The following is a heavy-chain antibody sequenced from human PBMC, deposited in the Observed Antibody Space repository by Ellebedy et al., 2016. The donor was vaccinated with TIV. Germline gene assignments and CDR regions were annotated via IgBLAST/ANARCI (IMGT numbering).Heavy chain of an antibody. J-gene: IGHJ4*02. CDR2: IKSDGTT. Sequence: GESLKISXAASGFTFSSHWVHWVRQAPGKGLVWVPRIKSDGTTTYADSVKGRFTISRDNAKNTVYLQMNSLRVEDTAVYYCAVMTVGWGQGTLVTV. D-gene: IGHD3-22*01. V-gene: IGHV3-74*01. CDR1: GFTFSSHW. CDR3: AVMTVG.